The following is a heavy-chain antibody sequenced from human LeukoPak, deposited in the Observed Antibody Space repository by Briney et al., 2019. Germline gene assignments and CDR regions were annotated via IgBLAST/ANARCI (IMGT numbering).Heavy chain of an antibody. D-gene: IGHD2-15*01. CDR3: GGCSGTSCYSXXXAY. V-gene: IGHV3-23*01. Sequence: PGGSLRLSCAVSGFTFTNYAMSWVRQAPGKGLEWVSGIVDSGDATHYGDSVKGRFTISRDNSKNTLYLQMSSLRADDTAVYYCGGCSGTSCYSXXXAYWGQGTLVTVSS. CDR1: GFTFTNYA. CDR2: IVDSGDAT. J-gene: IGHJ4*02.